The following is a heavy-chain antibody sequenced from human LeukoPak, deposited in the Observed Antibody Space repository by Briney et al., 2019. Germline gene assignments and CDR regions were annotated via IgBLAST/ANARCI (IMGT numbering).Heavy chain of an antibody. CDR2: IIPILGIA. Sequence: SVRVSCKASGGTFSSYAISWVRQAPGQGLEWMGRIIPILGIANYAQKFQGRVTITADKSTSTAYMELSSLRSEDTAVYYCARVQGGSYSPDFDYWGQGTLVTVSS. J-gene: IGHJ4*02. CDR1: GGTFSSYA. V-gene: IGHV1-69*04. CDR3: ARVQGGSYSPDFDY. D-gene: IGHD1-26*01.